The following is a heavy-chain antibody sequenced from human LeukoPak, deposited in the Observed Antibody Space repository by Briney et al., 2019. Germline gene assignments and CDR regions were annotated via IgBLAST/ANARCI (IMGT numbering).Heavy chain of an antibody. Sequence: ASVKVSCKASGGTFSSYAISWVRQAPGQGLEWMGGIIPIFGTANYAQKFQGRVTITADESTSTAYMELSSLRSEDTAVYYCARARDYDFWSGYPRRGPGGGEYYGMDVWGQGTTATVSS. D-gene: IGHD3-3*01. CDR3: ARARDYDFWSGYPRRGPGGGEYYGMDV. CDR1: GGTFSSYA. J-gene: IGHJ6*02. V-gene: IGHV1-69*13. CDR2: IIPIFGTA.